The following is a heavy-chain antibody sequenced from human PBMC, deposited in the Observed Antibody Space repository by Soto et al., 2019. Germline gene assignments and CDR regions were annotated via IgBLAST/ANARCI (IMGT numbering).Heavy chain of an antibody. CDR1: GGSISSGGYY. CDR3: ASYQGFSRNYYYYYMDV. D-gene: IGHD2-2*01. V-gene: IGHV4-31*03. CDR2: IYYSGST. J-gene: IGHJ6*03. Sequence: SETLSLTCTVSGGSISSGGYYWSWIRQHPGKGLEWIGYIYYSGSTYYNPSLKSRVTISVDTSKNQFSLKLSSVTAADTAVYYCASYQGFSRNYYYYYMDVWGKGTTVTVSS.